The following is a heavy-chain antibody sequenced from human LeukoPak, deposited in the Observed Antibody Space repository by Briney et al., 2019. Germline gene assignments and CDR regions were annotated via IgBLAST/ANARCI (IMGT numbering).Heavy chain of an antibody. CDR1: GYTFTSYY. CDR2: INPSGGST. J-gene: IGHJ4*02. V-gene: IGHV1-46*01. CDR3: ARSVRGVIIDEYYFDY. Sequence: ASVKASCKASGYTFTSYYMHWVRQAPGQGLEWMGIINPSGGSTSYAQKFQGRVTMTRDTSTGTVYMELSSLRSEDTAVYYCARSVRGVIIDEYYFDYWGQGTLVTVSS. D-gene: IGHD3-10*01.